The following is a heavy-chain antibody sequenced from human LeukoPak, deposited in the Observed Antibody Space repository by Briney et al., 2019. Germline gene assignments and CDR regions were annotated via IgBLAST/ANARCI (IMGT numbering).Heavy chain of an antibody. Sequence: PSETLSLTCTVSGGSISSYYWSWIRQPAGKGLEWIGRIYASGSTNYNPSLKSRVTMSVDTSKNQFSLKLSSVTAADTAVYYCARGSVVYMGGAFDIWGQGTMVTVSS. CDR3: ARGSVVYMGGAFDI. V-gene: IGHV4-4*07. CDR1: GGSISSYY. J-gene: IGHJ3*02. CDR2: IYASGST. D-gene: IGHD3-22*01.